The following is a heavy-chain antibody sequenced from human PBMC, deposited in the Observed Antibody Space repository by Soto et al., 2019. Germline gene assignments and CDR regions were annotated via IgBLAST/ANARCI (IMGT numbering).Heavy chain of an antibody. J-gene: IGHJ4*02. CDR1: GFTFSYYA. CDR3: AKEHYTEAGIDY. CDR2: ISGSGTST. V-gene: IGHV3-23*01. Sequence: PGGSLRLSCAASGFTFSYYAMSWVRQSPGKGLEWVSAISGSGTSTYYADSVRGRFTISRDNSKSTVFLQMNSLRAEDTAVFYCAKEHYTEAGIDYWGQGTLVTVSS. D-gene: IGHD3-3*01.